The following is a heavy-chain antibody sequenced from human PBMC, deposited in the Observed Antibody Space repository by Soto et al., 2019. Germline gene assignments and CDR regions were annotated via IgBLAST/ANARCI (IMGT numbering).Heavy chain of an antibody. V-gene: IGHV3-23*01. J-gene: IGHJ2*01. CDR3: AKRTVGWYFDL. D-gene: IGHD4-17*01. CDR1: GFTFSSYA. Sequence: EVQLLESGGGLVQPGGSLRLSCAASGFTFSSYAMNWVRQAPGKGLEWVSVISGSGGSTYYADAVKGRFTISGDNSKNTLYLQMKSLRAEDTAVYYCAKRTVGWYFDLWGRGTLVTVSS. CDR2: ISGSGGST.